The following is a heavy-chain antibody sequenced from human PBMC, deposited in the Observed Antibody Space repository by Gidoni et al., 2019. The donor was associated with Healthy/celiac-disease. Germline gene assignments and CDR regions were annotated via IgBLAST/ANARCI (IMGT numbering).Heavy chain of an antibody. CDR2: ISAYNGNT. D-gene: IGHD1-26*01. CDR3: ASTLSGYYYYYGMDV. CDR1: GYTFTSYG. Sequence: TSVKVSCKASGYTFTSYGISWVRQAPGQGLEWMGWISAYNGNTNYAQKLQGRVTMTTDTSTSTAYMELRSLRSDDTAVYYCASTLSGYYYYYGMDVWGQGTTVTVSS. V-gene: IGHV1-18*01. J-gene: IGHJ6*02.